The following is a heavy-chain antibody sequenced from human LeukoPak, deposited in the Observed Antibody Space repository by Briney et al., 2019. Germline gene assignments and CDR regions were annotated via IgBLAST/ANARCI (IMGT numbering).Heavy chain of an antibody. CDR1: GYTFNSYG. D-gene: IGHD1-1*01. V-gene: IGHV1-18*01. CDR3: ARGVRLVSYYYYYMDV. J-gene: IGHJ6*03. Sequence: ASVKVSCKASGYTFNSYGISWVRQAPGQGLEWMGWISAYNGNTNYAQKLQGRVTMTTDTSTSTDYMELRSLRSDDTAVYYCARGVRLVSYYYYYMDVWGKGTTVTVSS. CDR2: ISAYNGNT.